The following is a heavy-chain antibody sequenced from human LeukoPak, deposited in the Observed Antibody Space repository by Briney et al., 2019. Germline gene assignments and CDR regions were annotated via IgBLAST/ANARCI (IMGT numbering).Heavy chain of an antibody. CDR3: ARNGLYDSSGYYYGR. D-gene: IGHD3-22*01. V-gene: IGHV1-18*01. Sequence: ASVTVSCKASGYTFTSYGISWVRQAPGQGLEWMGWISAYNGNTNYAQKLQGRVTMTTDTSTSTAYMELRSLRSDDTAVYYCARNGLYDSSGYYYGRWGQGTLVTVSS. CDR2: ISAYNGNT. J-gene: IGHJ4*02. CDR1: GYTFTSYG.